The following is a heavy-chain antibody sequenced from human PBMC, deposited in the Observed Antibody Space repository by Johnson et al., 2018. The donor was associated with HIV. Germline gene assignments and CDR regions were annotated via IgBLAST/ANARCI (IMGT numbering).Heavy chain of an antibody. CDR2: ISWNSDNI. Sequence: LVESGGGVVRPGGSLRLSCAASGFTFDDYAMHLVRPAPGQGLAWVSGISWNSDNIAYADFVRRRFTIARDNAKNSLHLQMNSLRAEDTAFYYCAKARVRYSSDVDALDIWGQGTMVTVSS. CDR3: AKARVRYSSDVDALDI. CDR1: GFTFDDYA. J-gene: IGHJ3*02. V-gene: IGHV3-9*01. D-gene: IGHD6-19*01.